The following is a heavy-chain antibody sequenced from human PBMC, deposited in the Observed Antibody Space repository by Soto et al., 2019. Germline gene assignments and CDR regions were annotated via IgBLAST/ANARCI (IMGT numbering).Heavy chain of an antibody. V-gene: IGHV3-66*01. Sequence: EVQLVESGGALVQPGGSLRLSCAASGITVSSHYMTWVRQAPGKGLEWVSVIYGDGTTYYADSVKGRFIISRDESKDMLYLQMNSLRVEDTAVYFCARENYGWHEAYYYFYFMDVWGKGTTVTVSS. J-gene: IGHJ6*03. CDR3: ARENYGWHEAYYYFYFMDV. D-gene: IGHD2-21*01. CDR1: GITVSSHY. CDR2: IYGDGTT.